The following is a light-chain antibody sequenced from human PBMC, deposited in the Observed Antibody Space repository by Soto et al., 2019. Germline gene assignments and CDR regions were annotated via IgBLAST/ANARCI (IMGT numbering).Light chain of an antibody. J-gene: IGKJ1*01. CDR1: QSISTY. V-gene: IGKV1-39*01. Sequence: DIQMTQSPSSLSASVGDRVTITCRASQSISTYLNWYQQKPGKAPQLLIYAASSLQSGVPSRFSGGGAGTDFPLTISSLQPEDFETYYCQQSYFTPWTFGQGTKVDVK. CDR3: QQSYFTPWT. CDR2: AAS.